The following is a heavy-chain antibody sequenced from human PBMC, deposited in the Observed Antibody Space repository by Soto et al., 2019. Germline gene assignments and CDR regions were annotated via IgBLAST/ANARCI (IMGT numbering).Heavy chain of an antibody. CDR2: IYSGGST. J-gene: IGHJ4*01. D-gene: IGHD3-3*01. Sequence: GGSLRLSCAASGFSVSTHYMSWVRQAPGKGLEWLSIIYSGGSTYYSDSVAGRFTIYRDISKNTLSLQMNDLRAEDTAVYYCARDKPREDLQFGYWGQEPGSPSPQ. V-gene: IGHV3-53*01. CDR3: ARDKPREDLQFGY. CDR1: GFSVSTHY.